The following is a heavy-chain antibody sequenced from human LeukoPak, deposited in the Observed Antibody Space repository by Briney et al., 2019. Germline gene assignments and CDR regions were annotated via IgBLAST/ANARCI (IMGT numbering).Heavy chain of an antibody. D-gene: IGHD5-18*01. Sequence: SETLSLTCTVSGGSISSYYWSWIRQPPGEGLEWIGYIYYSGSTNYNPSLKSRVTISVDTSKNQFSLKLSSVTTADTAVYYCAGGHSGYSYGLDYWGQGTLVTVSS. V-gene: IGHV4-59*01. CDR2: IYYSGST. J-gene: IGHJ4*02. CDR3: AGGHSGYSYGLDY. CDR1: GGSISSYY.